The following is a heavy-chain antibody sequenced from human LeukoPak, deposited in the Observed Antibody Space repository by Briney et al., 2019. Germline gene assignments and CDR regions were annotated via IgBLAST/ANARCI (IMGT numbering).Heavy chain of an antibody. CDR3: AATRYCSGGSCYWFDP. Sequence: ASVKVSCKASGYTFTSYYMHWVRQAPGQGLEWMGIINPSGGSTSYAQKFQGRVTMTRDTSTSTVYMELSSLRSEDTAVYYCAATRYCSGGSCYWFDPWGQGTLATVSS. J-gene: IGHJ5*02. V-gene: IGHV1-46*01. CDR2: INPSGGST. CDR1: GYTFTSYY. D-gene: IGHD2-15*01.